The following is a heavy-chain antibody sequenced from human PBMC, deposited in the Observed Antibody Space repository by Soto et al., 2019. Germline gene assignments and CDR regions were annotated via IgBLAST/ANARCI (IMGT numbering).Heavy chain of an antibody. J-gene: IGHJ4*02. CDR1: GGSISSGDYY. V-gene: IGHV4-30-4*01. D-gene: IGHD5-18*01. Sequence: PSETLSLTYTVSGGSISSGDYYWSWIRQPPGKGLEWIGYIYYSGSTYYNPSLKSRVTISVDTSKNQFSLKLSSVTAADTAVYYCARVRGHYRYGHHFDYWGQGTLVTLSS. CDR2: IYYSGST. CDR3: ARVRGHYRYGHHFDY.